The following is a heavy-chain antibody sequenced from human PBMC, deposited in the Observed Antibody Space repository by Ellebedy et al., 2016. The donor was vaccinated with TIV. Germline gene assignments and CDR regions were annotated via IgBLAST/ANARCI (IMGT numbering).Heavy chain of an antibody. D-gene: IGHD5-24*01. CDR3: ARVGRSPHNWSFDY. V-gene: IGHV3-33*08. Sequence: PWGSLRLSCPASGFTFSNYLMHWVRQAPGKGLEWVAFLWYDGSHKYYAVSVKGRFSISRDNSKNTLSLQMNRLRAEDTALYFCARVGRSPHNWSFDYWGQGTLVTVSS. CDR1: GFTFSNYL. CDR2: LWYDGSHK. J-gene: IGHJ4*02.